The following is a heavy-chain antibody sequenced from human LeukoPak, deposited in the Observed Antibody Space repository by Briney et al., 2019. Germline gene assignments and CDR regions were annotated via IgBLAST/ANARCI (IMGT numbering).Heavy chain of an antibody. V-gene: IGHV3-23*01. CDR1: GFTFSSHA. CDR3: ARVARYGDYIGGSDY. Sequence: GGSLRLSCAASGFTFSSHAMSWVRQAPGKGLEWVSAISGSGITTYYADSVKGRFTISRDNAKNSLDLQMNSLRAEDTAVYYCARVARYGDYIGGSDYWGQGALVTVSS. D-gene: IGHD4-17*01. J-gene: IGHJ4*02. CDR2: ISGSGITT.